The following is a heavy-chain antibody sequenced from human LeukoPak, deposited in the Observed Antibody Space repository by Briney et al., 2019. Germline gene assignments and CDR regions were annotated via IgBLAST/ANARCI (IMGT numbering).Heavy chain of an antibody. CDR1: GDSISSGDYY. D-gene: IGHD3-22*01. CDR3: ARGPYSYDSSGAFDI. V-gene: IGHV4-61*02. J-gene: IGHJ3*02. Sequence: PSETLSLTCTVSGDSISSGDYYWSWIRQPAGKGLEWIGCFSSSGSTNYNPSLKSRVTISVDTSKNQFSLKLSSVTAADTAVYFCARGPYSYDSSGAFDIWGQGTMVTVSS. CDR2: FSSSGST.